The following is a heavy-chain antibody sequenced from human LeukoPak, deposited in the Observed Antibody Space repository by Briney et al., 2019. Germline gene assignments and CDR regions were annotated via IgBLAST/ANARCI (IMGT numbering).Heavy chain of an antibody. J-gene: IGHJ5*02. D-gene: IGHD1-14*01. CDR3: ARGFEAPSGGGGFDP. CDR2: IYHSGST. CDR1: GGSISSGGYS. V-gene: IGHV4-30-2*01. Sequence: SQTLSLTCAVSGGSISSGGYSWSWIRQPPGKGLEWIGYIYHSGSTYYNPSLKSRVTISVDRSKNQFSLKLSSVTAADTAVYYCARGFEAPSGGGGFDPWGQGTLVTVSS.